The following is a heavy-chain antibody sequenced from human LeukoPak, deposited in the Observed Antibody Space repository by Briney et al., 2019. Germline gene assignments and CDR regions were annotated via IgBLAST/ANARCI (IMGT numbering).Heavy chain of an antibody. CDR3: AKGGRTWFDP. CDR1: GFTFDDYA. D-gene: IGHD2-15*01. Sequence: GGSLRLSCAASGFTFDDYAMHWVRQAPGKGLEWVSGISWNSGSIGYADSVKGRFTISRDNAKNPLYLQMNSLRAEDTALYYCAKGGRTWFDPWGQGTLVTVSS. V-gene: IGHV3-9*01. J-gene: IGHJ5*02. CDR2: ISWNSGSI.